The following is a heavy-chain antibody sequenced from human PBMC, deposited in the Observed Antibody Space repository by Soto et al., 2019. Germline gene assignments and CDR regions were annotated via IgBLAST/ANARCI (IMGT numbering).Heavy chain of an antibody. Sequence: PGGSLRLSCAASGFTFSSYWMSWVRQAPGKGLEWVANIKQDGSEKYYVDSVKGRFTISRDNAKNSLYLQMNSLRAEDTAVYYCARVSPSNYVFIYYYYYMDVWGKGTTVTVSS. V-gene: IGHV3-7*01. J-gene: IGHJ6*03. CDR1: GFTFSSYW. CDR2: IKQDGSEK. D-gene: IGHD4-4*01. CDR3: ARVSPSNYVFIYYYYYMDV.